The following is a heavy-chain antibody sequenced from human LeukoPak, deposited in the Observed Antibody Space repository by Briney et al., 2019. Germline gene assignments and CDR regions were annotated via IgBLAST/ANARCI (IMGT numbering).Heavy chain of an antibody. CDR2: INHSGST. CDR1: GGSFSGYY. D-gene: IGHD3-3*01. V-gene: IGHV4-34*01. Sequence: SETLSLTCAVYGGSFSGYYWSWIRQPPGKGLEWIGEINHSGSTNYNPSLKSRVTILVDTSKNQFSLKLSSVTAADTAVYYCARRNFWSGYIDYWGQGTLVTVS. J-gene: IGHJ4*02. CDR3: ARRNFWSGYIDY.